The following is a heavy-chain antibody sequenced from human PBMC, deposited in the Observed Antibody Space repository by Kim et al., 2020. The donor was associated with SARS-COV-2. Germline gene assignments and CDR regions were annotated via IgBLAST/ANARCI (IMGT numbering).Heavy chain of an antibody. D-gene: IGHD3-22*01. J-gene: IGHJ4*02. V-gene: IGHV3-30*01. CDR3: AGPPAGYYDSSVFDY. Sequence: SVKGRFTISRDNSKNTLYLQMNSLRAEDTAVYYCAGPPAGYYDSSVFDYWGQGTLVTVSS.